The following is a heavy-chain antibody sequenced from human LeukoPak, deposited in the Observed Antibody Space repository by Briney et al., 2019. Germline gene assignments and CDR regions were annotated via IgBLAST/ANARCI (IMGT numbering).Heavy chain of an antibody. D-gene: IGHD4-17*01. CDR3: AKDPHPLGDYESFY. V-gene: IGHV3-23*01. J-gene: IGHJ4*02. Sequence: GGSLRLSCAASGFTFSSYATSWVRQAPGKGLEWVSAISGSGGSTYYADSVKGRFTISRDNSKNTLYLQMNSLRAEDTAVYYCAKDPHPLGDYESFYWGQGTLVTVSS. CDR1: GFTFSSYA. CDR2: ISGSGGST.